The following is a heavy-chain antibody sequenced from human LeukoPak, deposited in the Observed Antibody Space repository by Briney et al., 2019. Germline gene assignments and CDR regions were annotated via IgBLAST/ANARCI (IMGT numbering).Heavy chain of an antibody. V-gene: IGHV3-7*01. CDR3: ARDSPGYSGHEC. J-gene: IGHJ4*02. CDR1: GFTFRTYW. Sequence: GGSLRLSCVASGFTFRTYWMNWVRQAPGKGLEWVGNIKEDGSKAYYVDSVKGRFTISRHNAKNSLYLQLSTLRVEATAVYYCARDSPGYSGHECWGPGTLVTVS. D-gene: IGHD4-11*01. CDR2: IKEDGSKA.